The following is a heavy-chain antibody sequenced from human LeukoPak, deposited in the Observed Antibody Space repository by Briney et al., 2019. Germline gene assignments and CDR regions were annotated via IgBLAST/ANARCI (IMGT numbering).Heavy chain of an antibody. CDR1: GFTFSDHY. D-gene: IGHD2-2*01. V-gene: IGHV3-11*01. CDR3: ARDPDTSLKVDY. Sequence: GGSLRLSCAASGFTFSDHYMSWIRQTPGKGLEWVSRISRDTESVKGRFTISRDNTKNSLYLQMNSLRVDDTAVYYCARDPDTSLKVDYWGQGTLVTVSS. J-gene: IGHJ4*02. CDR2: ISR.